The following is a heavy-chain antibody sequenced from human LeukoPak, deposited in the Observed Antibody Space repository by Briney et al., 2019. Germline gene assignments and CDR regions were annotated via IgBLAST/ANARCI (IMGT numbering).Heavy chain of an antibody. Sequence: SETLSLTCTVSGGSISSYYWSWIRQPPGKGLEWSGYICYSGSTNYNPSLKSRVTISVDTSKNQFSLKLSSVTAADTAVYYCARHARRGDYVWGYWCFDLWGRGTLVTVSS. J-gene: IGHJ2*01. CDR2: ICYSGST. CDR1: GGSISSYY. V-gene: IGHV4-59*08. D-gene: IGHD3-16*01. CDR3: ARHARRGDYVWGYWCFDL.